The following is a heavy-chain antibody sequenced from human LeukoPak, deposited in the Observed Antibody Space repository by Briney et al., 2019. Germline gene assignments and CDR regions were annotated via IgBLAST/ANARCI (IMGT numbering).Heavy chain of an antibody. V-gene: IGHV1-18*01. Sequence: ASVKVSCKASGYTFTNYGITWVRQAPGQGLEWMGWISSYNGDTDYAQRFQGRVTMTIDTSTTTAYMELRSLISDDTAVYYCARDQTRFDPWGQGTLVTVSS. CDR2: ISSYNGDT. J-gene: IGHJ5*02. CDR3: ARDQTRFDP. CDR1: GYTFTNYG.